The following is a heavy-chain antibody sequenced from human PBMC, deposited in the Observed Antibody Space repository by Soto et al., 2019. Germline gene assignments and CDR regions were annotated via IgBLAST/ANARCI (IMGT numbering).Heavy chain of an antibody. V-gene: IGHV1-3*01. J-gene: IGHJ6*03. Sequence: QVQLVQSGAEVKKPGASVKVSCKASGYTFTSYAMHWVRQAPGQRHVWMGWINAGNGNTQYSLKFQGRVTITRDTSASTAYMELSCLRSEDTAVYYCARERDSSYYYDYYMDVWGKGTTVTVSS. CDR3: ARERDSSYYYDYYMDV. CDR1: GYTFTSYA. D-gene: IGHD6-13*01. CDR2: INAGNGNT.